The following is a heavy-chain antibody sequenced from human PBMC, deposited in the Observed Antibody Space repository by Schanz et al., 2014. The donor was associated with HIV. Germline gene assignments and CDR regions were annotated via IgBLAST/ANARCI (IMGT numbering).Heavy chain of an antibody. CDR3: ARDPSSHDSSIYSYYYYGMDV. CDR2: IWYDRSDK. J-gene: IGHJ6*02. D-gene: IGHD3-22*01. CDR1: GFTFKTYW. Sequence: GQLVESGGGLVQPGGSLRLSCAASGFTFKTYWMSWVRQAPGKGLEWVAVIWYDRSDKYYADSVKGRFTISRDSSKSTLYLQMNSLRAEDTAVYYCARDPSSHDSSIYSYYYYGMDVWGQGTTVTVSS. V-gene: IGHV3-33*08.